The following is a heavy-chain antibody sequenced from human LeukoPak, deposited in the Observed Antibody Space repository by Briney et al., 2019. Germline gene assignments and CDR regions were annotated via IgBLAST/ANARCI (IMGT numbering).Heavy chain of an antibody. D-gene: IGHD6-13*01. CDR1: EYTLTELS. Sequence: ASVKVSCKVSEYTLTELSMHWVRQAPGQGLEWMGIINPSGGSTTYAQKFQGRVTLTRDTSTTTVHMELSSLRSEDTAVYYCARTYSSSGCVDYWGQGTLVTVSS. CDR2: INPSGGST. V-gene: IGHV1-46*01. CDR3: ARTYSSSGCVDY. J-gene: IGHJ4*02.